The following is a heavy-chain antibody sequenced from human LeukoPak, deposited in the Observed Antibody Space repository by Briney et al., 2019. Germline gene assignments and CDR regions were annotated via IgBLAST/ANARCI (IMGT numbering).Heavy chain of an antibody. V-gene: IGHV4-39*01. D-gene: IGHD3-22*01. J-gene: IGHJ5*02. Sequence: SETLSLTCTVSGGSISSSSYYWGWIRQPPGKGLEWIGSTYYSGSTYYNPSLKSRVTISVDTSKNQFSLKLSSVTAADTAVYYCARSYYYDSTPFDPWGQGTLVTVSS. CDR1: GGSISSSSYY. CDR3: ARSYYYDSTPFDP. CDR2: TYYSGST.